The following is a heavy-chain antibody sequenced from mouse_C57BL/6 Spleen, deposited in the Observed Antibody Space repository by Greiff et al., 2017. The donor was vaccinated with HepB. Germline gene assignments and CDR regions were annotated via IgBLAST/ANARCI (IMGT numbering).Heavy chain of an antibody. J-gene: IGHJ3*01. D-gene: IGHD1-1*01. CDR2: INPNNGGT. CDR3: ARQGHYYGSRAWFAY. V-gene: IGHV1-26*01. CDR1: GYTFTDYY. Sequence: EVQLQQSGPELVKPGASVKISCKASGYTFTDYYMNWVKQSHGKSLEWIGDINPNNGGTSYNQKFKGKATLTVDKSSSTAYMELRSLTSEDSAVYYCARQGHYYGSRAWFAYWGQGTLVTVSA.